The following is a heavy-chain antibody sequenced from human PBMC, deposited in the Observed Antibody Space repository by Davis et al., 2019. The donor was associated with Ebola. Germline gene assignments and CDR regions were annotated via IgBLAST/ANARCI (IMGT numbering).Heavy chain of an antibody. CDR3: TFYGDNAGY. CDR1: GFTFSDYY. CDR2: ISGSSSYT. V-gene: IGHV3-11*03. Sequence: GGSLRLSCAASGFTFSDYYMTWLRQAPGEGLEWLSFISGSSSYTDYADSVKGRFTISRDNAKSSVFLQMNSLKTEDTAVYYCTFYGDNAGYWGQGTLVTVSS. J-gene: IGHJ4*02. D-gene: IGHD4-17*01.